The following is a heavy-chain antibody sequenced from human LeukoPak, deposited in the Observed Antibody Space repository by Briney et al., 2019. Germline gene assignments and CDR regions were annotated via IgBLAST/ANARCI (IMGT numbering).Heavy chain of an antibody. J-gene: IGHJ6*02. CDR1: GFTFSSYG. V-gene: IGHV3-30*18. Sequence: PGGSLRLSCAASGFTFSSYGMHWVRQAPGKGLEWVAVISYDGSNKYYADSVKGRFTISRDNSKNTLYLQMNSLRAEDTAVYYCAKVFGGIDGPRYYYGMDVWGQGTTVTVSS. CDR3: AKVFGGIDGPRYYYGMDV. CDR2: ISYDGSNK. D-gene: IGHD3-3*01.